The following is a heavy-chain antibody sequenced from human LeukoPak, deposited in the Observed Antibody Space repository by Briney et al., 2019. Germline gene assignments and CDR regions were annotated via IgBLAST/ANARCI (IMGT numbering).Heavy chain of an antibody. CDR3: ARVVYCSGGSCYWSDAFDI. J-gene: IGHJ3*02. V-gene: IGHV3-30-3*01. D-gene: IGHD2-15*01. CDR1: GFTFSSYA. CDR2: ISYDGSNK. Sequence: GGSLRLSCAASGFTFSSYAMHWVRQAPGKGLEWVAVISYDGSNKYYADSVKGRFTISRDNSKNTLYLQMNSLRAEDTAVYYCARVVYCSGGSCYWSDAFDIWGQGTMVTVSS.